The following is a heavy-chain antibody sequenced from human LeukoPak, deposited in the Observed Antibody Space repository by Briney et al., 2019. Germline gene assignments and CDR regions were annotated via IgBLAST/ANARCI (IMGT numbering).Heavy chain of an antibody. CDR1: GDSISSYY. CDR2: VYYSGNT. D-gene: IGHD3-3*01. J-gene: IGHJ3*02. V-gene: IGHV4-59*08. Sequence: SETLSLTCTVSGDSISSYYWSWIRQPPGKALEWIAFVYYSGNTKYNPSLKSRVTISIDTSKNQFSLKLSSVTAADTAVYYCARHAISWRWAFDIWGQGTVVTVS. CDR3: ARHAISWRWAFDI.